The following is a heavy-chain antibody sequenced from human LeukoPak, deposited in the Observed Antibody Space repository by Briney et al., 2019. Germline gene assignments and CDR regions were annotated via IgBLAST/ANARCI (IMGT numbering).Heavy chain of an antibody. CDR2: IYHSGST. V-gene: IGHV4-30-2*01. CDR1: GGSISSGGYS. D-gene: IGHD6-19*01. Sequence: PSQTLSLTCAVSGGSISSGGYSWSWIRQPPEKGLEWIGYIYHSGSTYYSPSLKSRVTISVDRSKNQFSLKLSSVTAADTAVYYCARGIYSSGPNWFDPWGQGTLVTVSS. J-gene: IGHJ5*02. CDR3: ARGIYSSGPNWFDP.